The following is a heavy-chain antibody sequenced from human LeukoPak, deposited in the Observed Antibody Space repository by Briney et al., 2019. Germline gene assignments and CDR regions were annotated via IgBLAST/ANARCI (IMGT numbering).Heavy chain of an antibody. CDR3: ARLSARLLDH. CDR1: GDTFTTYW. CDR2: IYPGDSET. Sequence: GESLKISCKGSGDTFTTYWIGWVRRLPGKGLEWMGIIYPGDSETRYSPSFQGQVTMSVDKSSSTAYLQWASLKASDTATYFCARLSARLLDHWGQGTRVTVSS. J-gene: IGHJ4*02. D-gene: IGHD3-3*01. V-gene: IGHV5-51*01.